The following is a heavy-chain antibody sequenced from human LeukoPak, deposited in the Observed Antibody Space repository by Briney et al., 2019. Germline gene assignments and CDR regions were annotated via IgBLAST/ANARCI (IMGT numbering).Heavy chain of an antibody. CDR3: ARTTTYSSGWYGAY. Sequence: PGESLQISCQGSGYSYIDYWIGWVRQMPGKGLEWMGIIYGGDSETRYSPSLQGQVTISADKSINTAYLQWSSLKASDTAMYYCARTTTYSSGWYGAYWGQGTLVTVSS. V-gene: IGHV5-51*01. CDR2: IYGGDSET. CDR1: GYSYIDYW. J-gene: IGHJ4*02. D-gene: IGHD6-19*01.